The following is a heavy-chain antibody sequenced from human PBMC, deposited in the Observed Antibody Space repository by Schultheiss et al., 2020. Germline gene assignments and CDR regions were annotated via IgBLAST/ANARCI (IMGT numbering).Heavy chain of an antibody. CDR2: IYSGGST. D-gene: IGHD2-2*01. CDR3: ARDGPVYCSSTSCTSIDY. V-gene: IGHV3-53*01. Sequence: GGSLRLSCAASGFTFSGSAMHWVRQAPGKGLVWVSVIYSGGSTYYADSVKGRFTISRDNAKNTLYLQMNSLRAEDTAVYYCARDGPVYCSSTSCTSIDYWGQGTLVTVSS. J-gene: IGHJ4*02. CDR1: GFTFSGSA.